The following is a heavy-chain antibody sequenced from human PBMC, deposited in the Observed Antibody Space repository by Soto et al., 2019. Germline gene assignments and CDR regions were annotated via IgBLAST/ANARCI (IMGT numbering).Heavy chain of an antibody. CDR2: IIPILGIA. CDR1: GGTFSSYT. V-gene: IGHV1-69*02. CDR3: ARSPDGGSGSANYYYYYMDV. Sequence: SVKVSCKASGGTFSSYTISWVRQAPGQGLEWMGRIIPILGIANYAQKFQGRVTITADKSTSTAYMELSSLRSEDTAVYYCARSPDGGSGSANYYYYYMDVWGKGTTVTVSS. J-gene: IGHJ6*03. D-gene: IGHD3-10*01.